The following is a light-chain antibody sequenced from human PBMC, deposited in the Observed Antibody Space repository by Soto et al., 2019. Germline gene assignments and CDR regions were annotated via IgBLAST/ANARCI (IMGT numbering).Light chain of an antibody. Sequence: IVLTQSPGTLSLSPLEIVSLSFMASQSVSSNYVAWYQQKPGQAPRLLIYGAFSRATGIPDRFSGSGSGTDFTLTISRLEPEDFAVYYCQQYGSSPPYTFGQGTKVDIK. CDR3: QQYGSSPPYT. CDR1: QSVSSNY. CDR2: GAF. V-gene: IGKV3-20*01. J-gene: IGKJ2*01.